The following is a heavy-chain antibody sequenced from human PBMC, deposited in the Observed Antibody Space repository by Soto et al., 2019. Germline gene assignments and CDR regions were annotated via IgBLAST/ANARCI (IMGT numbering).Heavy chain of an antibody. J-gene: IGHJ4*02. CDR1: GFTFSSYG. CDR3: ARDRRITIFGVVPGTIGY. Sequence: GGSLRLSCAASGFTFSSYGMHWVRQAPGKGLEWVAVIWYDGSNKYYADSVKGRFTISRDNSKNTLYLQMNSLRAEDTAVYYCARDRRITIFGVVPGTIGYWGQGTLVTVS. V-gene: IGHV3-33*01. D-gene: IGHD3-3*01. CDR2: IWYDGSNK.